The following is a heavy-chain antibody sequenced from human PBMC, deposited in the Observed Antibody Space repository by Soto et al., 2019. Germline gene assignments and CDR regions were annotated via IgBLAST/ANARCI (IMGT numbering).Heavy chain of an antibody. V-gene: IGHV1-69*01. J-gene: IGHJ6*02. CDR2: IIPIFGTA. CDR1: GGTFSSYA. Sequence: QVQLVQSGAEVKKPGSSVKVSCKASGGTFSSYAISWVRQAPGQGLEWMGGIIPIFGTANYAQKFQGRVTITADESTSTAYMELSSLRSEDTAVYYCASSSTGMRRGYSYGPGIYYYYYYGMDVWGQGTTVTVSS. D-gene: IGHD5-18*01. CDR3: ASSSTGMRRGYSYGPGIYYYYYYGMDV.